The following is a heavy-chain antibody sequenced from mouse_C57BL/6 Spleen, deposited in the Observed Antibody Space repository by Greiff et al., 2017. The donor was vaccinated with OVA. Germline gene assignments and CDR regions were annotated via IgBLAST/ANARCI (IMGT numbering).Heavy chain of an antibody. CDR2: IYPGDGAT. V-gene: IGHV1-82*01. J-gene: IGHJ2*01. CDR1: GYAFSSSW. CDR3: ARDYYGSWGDY. Sequence: QVQLQQSGPELVKPGASVTLSCKASGYAFSSSWMNWVKQRPGKGLEWIGRIYPGDGATNYNGKFKGKATLTADKSSSTAYMQLSSLTSEDSAVYFCARDYYGSWGDYWGQGTTLTVSA. D-gene: IGHD1-1*01.